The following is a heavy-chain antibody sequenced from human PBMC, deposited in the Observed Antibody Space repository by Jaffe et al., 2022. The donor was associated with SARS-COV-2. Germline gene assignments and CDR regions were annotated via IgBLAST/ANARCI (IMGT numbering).Heavy chain of an antibody. V-gene: IGHV3-23*01. CDR1: GFTFSSYA. D-gene: IGHD3-9*01. Sequence: EVQLLESGGGLVQPGGSLRLSCAASGFTFSSYAMSWVRQAPGKGLEWVSAISGSGGSTYYADSVKGRFTISRDNSKNTLYLQMNSLRAEDTAVYYCAKDYRIFLTGPRQTYDYWGQGTLVTVSS. J-gene: IGHJ4*02. CDR2: ISGSGGST. CDR3: AKDYRIFLTGPRQTYDY.